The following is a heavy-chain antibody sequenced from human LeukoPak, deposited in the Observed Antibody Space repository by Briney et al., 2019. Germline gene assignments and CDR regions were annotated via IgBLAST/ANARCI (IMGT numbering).Heavy chain of an antibody. CDR1: GYTFTGYY. J-gene: IGHJ3*02. CDR3: AGQTYSSGWHEIGRGAFDI. V-gene: IGHV1-2*02. Sequence: ASVKVSCKASGYTFTGYYMHWVRQAPGQGLKWRGRIDPNSGGTNYAQKFQGRVTMTRDTSISTAYMELSRLRSDDTAVYYCAGQTYSSGWHEIGRGAFDIRGQGTMVTVSS. D-gene: IGHD6-19*01. CDR2: IDPNSGGT.